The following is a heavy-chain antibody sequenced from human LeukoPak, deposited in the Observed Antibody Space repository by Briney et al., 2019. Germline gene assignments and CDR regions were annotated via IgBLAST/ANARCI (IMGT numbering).Heavy chain of an antibody. J-gene: IGHJ5*01. CDR3: ARRISFYYDSSGYQNWFDS. CDR2: IYYSGST. CDR1: GGSISSSSYY. D-gene: IGHD3-22*01. Sequence: PSETLSLTCTVSGGSISSSSYYWGWIRQPPGKGLEWIGSIYYSGSTYYNPSLKSRVTISVDTSKNQFSLKLSSVSAADTAVYYCARRISFYYDSSGYQNWFDSWGQGTLVTVSS. V-gene: IGHV4-39*01.